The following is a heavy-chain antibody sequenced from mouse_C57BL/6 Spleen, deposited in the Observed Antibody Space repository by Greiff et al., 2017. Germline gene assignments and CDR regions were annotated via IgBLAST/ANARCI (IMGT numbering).Heavy chain of an antibody. CDR3: ARRTTLYYAMDY. D-gene: IGHD2-12*01. Sequence: DVQLVESGGGLVKPGGSLKLSCAASGFTFSDYGMHWVRQAPEKGLEWVAYISSGSSTIYYADTVKGRFTISRDNAKNTLFLQMTSLRSEDTAMYYCARRTTLYYAMDYWGQGTSVTVSS. CDR2: ISSGSSTI. V-gene: IGHV5-17*01. CDR1: GFTFSDYG. J-gene: IGHJ4*01.